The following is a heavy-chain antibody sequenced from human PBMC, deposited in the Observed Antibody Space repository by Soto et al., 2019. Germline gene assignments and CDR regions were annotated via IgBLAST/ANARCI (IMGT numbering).Heavy chain of an antibody. CDR3: AKDPDEQWLVYYYYRMDV. D-gene: IGHD6-19*01. CDR2: ISYDGSNK. V-gene: IGHV3-30*18. J-gene: IGHJ6*02. CDR1: GFSFTSYG. Sequence: PGGSLRLSCVASGFSFTSYGMHWVRQAPGKXLEWVAVISYDGSNKYYADSVKGRLTISRDNSKNTLYLQMNSLRAGDTAVYYCAKDPDEQWLVYYYYRMDVWGQGTTVTVSS.